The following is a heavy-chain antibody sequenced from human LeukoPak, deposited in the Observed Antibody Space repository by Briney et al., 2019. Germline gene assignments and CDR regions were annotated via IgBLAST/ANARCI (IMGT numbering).Heavy chain of an antibody. V-gene: IGHV3-23*01. CDR2: ISGSGDST. D-gene: IGHD1-26*01. CDR3: AKGDSGSYYKDPYYFDY. J-gene: IGHJ4*02. Sequence: GGSLRLSCAAPGFTFSSYAMSWVRQAPGKGLEWVSAISGSGDSTYYADSVKGRFTISRDNSKNTLYLQMNSLRAEDTAVYYCAKGDSGSYYKDPYYFDYWGQGTLVTVSS. CDR1: GFTFSSYA.